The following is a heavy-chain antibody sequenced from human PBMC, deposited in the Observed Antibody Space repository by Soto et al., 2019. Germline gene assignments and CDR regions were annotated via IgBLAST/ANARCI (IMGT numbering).Heavy chain of an antibody. CDR3: ARDMYRIAARPGWLDP. Sequence: QVQLVESGGGVVQPGRSLRLSCAASGFIFSNYGMHWVRQAPGKGLEWVAAIWYDGSNKYYADSVKGRFTISRDNSEDTVYLQMNSLRYEDTAVYYCARDMYRIAARPGWLDPWGQGTLVTVSS. J-gene: IGHJ5*02. CDR2: IWYDGSNK. V-gene: IGHV3-33*01. D-gene: IGHD6-6*01. CDR1: GFIFSNYG.